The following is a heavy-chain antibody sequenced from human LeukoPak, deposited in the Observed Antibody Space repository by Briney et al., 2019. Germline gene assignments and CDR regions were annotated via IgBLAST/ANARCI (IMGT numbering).Heavy chain of an antibody. CDR1: GGSFSGYY. CDR3: ARHLLDYDSSGYYFSAAFDI. CDR2: INHSGST. D-gene: IGHD3-22*01. J-gene: IGHJ3*02. V-gene: IGHV4-34*01. Sequence: SETLSLTCAVYGGSFSGYYWSWIRQPPGKGLEWIGEINHSGSTNYNPSLKSRVIISVDTSKNQFSLKLSSVTAADTAVYYCARHLLDYDSSGYYFSAAFDIWGQGTMVTVSS.